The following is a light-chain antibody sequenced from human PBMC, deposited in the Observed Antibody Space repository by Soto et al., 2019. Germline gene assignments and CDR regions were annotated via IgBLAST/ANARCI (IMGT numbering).Light chain of an antibody. Sequence: IVMTQSPATLSVSPGERATLSCRASQSVYSNVAWYQQRPGQAPRLLIYRASTRATGIPARFTGSGSGTEFTLTISSLQSEDFAVYYCQQRHTRPQTFGQGTKVDIK. CDR1: QSVYSN. CDR3: QQRHTRPQT. V-gene: IGKV3D-15*01. J-gene: IGKJ1*01. CDR2: RAS.